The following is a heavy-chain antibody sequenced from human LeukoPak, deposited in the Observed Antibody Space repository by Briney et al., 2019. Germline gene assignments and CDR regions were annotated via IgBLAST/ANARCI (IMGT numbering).Heavy chain of an antibody. V-gene: IGHV4-34*01. D-gene: IGHD3-10*01. CDR1: GGSFSGYY. CDR3: ARSRRITMVRGVIRGFDP. J-gene: IGHJ5*02. CDR2: INHSGST. Sequence: SETLSLTCAVYGGSFSGYYWSWIRQPPGKGLEWIGEINHSGSTNYNPSLKSRVTISVDASKNQFSLKLSSVTAADTAVYYCARSRRITMVRGVIRGFDPWGQGTLVTVSS.